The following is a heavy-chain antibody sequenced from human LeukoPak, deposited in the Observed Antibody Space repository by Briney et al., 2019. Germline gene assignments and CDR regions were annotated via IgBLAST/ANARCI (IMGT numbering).Heavy chain of an antibody. J-gene: IGHJ3*01. V-gene: IGHV3-21*01. CDR1: GFTVSIYS. Sequence: GRTLRLSSAASGFTVSIYSMNCVRQAPGKGLEWFSSISSISSYIYYTESVKGRLTISRDNVKNSLYLQMNSLRAEDTGVYYCARVGFGGQGTMVTVSS. CDR2: ISSISSYI. D-gene: IGHD3-10*01. CDR3: ARVGF.